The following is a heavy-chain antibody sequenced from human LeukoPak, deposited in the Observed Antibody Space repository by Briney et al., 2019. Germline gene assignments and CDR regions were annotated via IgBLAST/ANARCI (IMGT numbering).Heavy chain of an antibody. CDR2: IKQDGSEK. Sequence: GGSLRLSCAASGFTFSSYWMSWVRQAPGKGLEWVANIKQDGSEKYYVDSVKGRFTISRDNAKNSLYLQMNSLKTEDTAVYYCTARITMVRGVIIGNSDYWGQGTLVTVSS. V-gene: IGHV3-7*03. D-gene: IGHD3-10*01. CDR1: GFTFSSYW. CDR3: TARITMVRGVIIGNSDY. J-gene: IGHJ4*02.